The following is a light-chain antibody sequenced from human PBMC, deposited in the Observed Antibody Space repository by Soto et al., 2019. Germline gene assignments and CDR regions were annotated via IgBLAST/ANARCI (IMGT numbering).Light chain of an antibody. CDR2: AAS. CDR3: QQSYSFWT. Sequence: DIQMTQSPSSLSASVGDRVTITCRASQSISSYLNWYQQKPGKAPKLLIYAASRLQGGVPTRFSGSGSGTDFTITISSLQPEDFATYYCQQSYSFWTFGQGTKVEIK. V-gene: IGKV1-39*01. J-gene: IGKJ1*01. CDR1: QSISSY.